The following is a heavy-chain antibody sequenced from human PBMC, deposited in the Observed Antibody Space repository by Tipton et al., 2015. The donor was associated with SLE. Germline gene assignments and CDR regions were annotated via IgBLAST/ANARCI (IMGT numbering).Heavy chain of an antibody. CDR1: GGSISSPY. J-gene: IGHJ3*01. V-gene: IGHV4-59*11. CDR3: ATGDSSSGRSDF. CDR2: MYYSGST. Sequence: TLSLTCTVSGGSISSPYWGWIRQPPGKGLEWIGYMYYSGSTNYNPSPRGRVTMSLDTSKNQFSLRMRSVIAADTAVYYCATGDSSSGRSDFWGQGTMVTVSS. D-gene: IGHD6-6*01.